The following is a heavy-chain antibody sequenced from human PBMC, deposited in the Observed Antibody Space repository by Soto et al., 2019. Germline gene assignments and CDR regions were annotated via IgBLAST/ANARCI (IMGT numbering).Heavy chain of an antibody. J-gene: IGHJ4*02. V-gene: IGHV3-11*01. D-gene: IGHD5-12*01. CDR3: ARGGSGYSIEY. Sequence: GGSLRLSCAASGFTFSNYYMSWIRQAPGKGLEWFSYTSDTGGTIYYADSVKGRFTISRDNAKNSLYLQMNSLRVEDTAVYYCARGGSGYSIEYWGQGTLVTVSS. CDR1: GFTFSNYY. CDR2: TSDTGGTI.